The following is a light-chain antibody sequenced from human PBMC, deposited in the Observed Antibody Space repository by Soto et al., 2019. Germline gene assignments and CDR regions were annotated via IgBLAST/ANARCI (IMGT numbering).Light chain of an antibody. Sequence: QSALTQPASVSGSPGQSITIACTGTSSDIGGYNFVSWYQQHPVKAPKLLIYDVGNRPSGVSNRFSGSKSGNTASLTISGLQAEDEAHYYCNSYRTVSTYVFGTGTKVTVL. CDR2: DVG. V-gene: IGLV2-14*01. CDR1: SSDIGGYNF. J-gene: IGLJ1*01. CDR3: NSYRTVSTYV.